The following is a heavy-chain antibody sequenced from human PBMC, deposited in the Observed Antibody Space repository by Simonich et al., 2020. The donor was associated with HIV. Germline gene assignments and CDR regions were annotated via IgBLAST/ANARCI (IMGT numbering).Heavy chain of an antibody. CDR3: ARRYSSSWDPRGAFDI. V-gene: IGHV4-34*01. J-gene: IGHJ3*02. Sequence: QVQLQQWGAGLLKPSATLSLTGAVYGGSFSGYYWSCNRQPPGKGLEGMGEINHSGSIHDNPSLKSRVTIAVDSSKNQFSLKLSSVTAADTAVYYCARRYSSSWDPRGAFDIWGQGTMVTVSS. CDR2: INHSGSI. CDR1: GGSFSGYY. D-gene: IGHD6-13*01.